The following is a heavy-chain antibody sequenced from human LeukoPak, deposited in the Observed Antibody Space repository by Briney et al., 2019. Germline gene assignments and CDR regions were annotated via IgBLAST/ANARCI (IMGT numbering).Heavy chain of an antibody. J-gene: IGHJ2*01. V-gene: IGHV4-31*03. Sequence: PSETLSLTCTVSGGSISSGGYYWSWIRQHPGKGLGWIGYIYYSGSTYYNPSLKSRVTISVDTSKNQFSLKLSSVTAADTAVYYCAREVEYYYDSSGYYPYWYFDLWGRGTLVTVSS. CDR3: AREVEYYYDSSGYYPYWYFDL. CDR2: IYYSGST. CDR1: GGSISSGGYY. D-gene: IGHD3-22*01.